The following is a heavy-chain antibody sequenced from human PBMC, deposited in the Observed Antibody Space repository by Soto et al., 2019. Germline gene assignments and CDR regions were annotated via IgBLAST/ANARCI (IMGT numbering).Heavy chain of an antibody. CDR2: IIPILGIA. CDR1: GGTLSSYT. Sequence: QVQLVQSGAEVKKPGSSVKVSCKASGGTLSSYTISWVRQAPGHGLEWMGRIIPILGIANYAQKFQGRVTSTADKSTSTAYMELSSLRSEDTAVYYCARETYVTQDYYYYYYMDVWGKGTTVTVSS. J-gene: IGHJ6*03. CDR3: ARETYVTQDYYYYYYMDV. D-gene: IGHD2-21*02. V-gene: IGHV1-69*08.